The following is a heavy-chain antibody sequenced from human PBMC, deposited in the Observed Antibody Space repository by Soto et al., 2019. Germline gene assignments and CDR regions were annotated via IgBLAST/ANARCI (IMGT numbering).Heavy chain of an antibody. Sequence: GAPVQVFCKAFGYTFTRYEINWVRQATGQGLEWMGWMNPNSGNTGYAQKFQGRVTMTRNTSISTAYMELSSLRSEDTAVYYCARGVFSGHVWGQGTTVTVSS. J-gene: IGHJ6*02. V-gene: IGHV1-8*01. CDR3: ARGVFSGHV. CDR2: MNPNSGNT. CDR1: GYTFTRYE.